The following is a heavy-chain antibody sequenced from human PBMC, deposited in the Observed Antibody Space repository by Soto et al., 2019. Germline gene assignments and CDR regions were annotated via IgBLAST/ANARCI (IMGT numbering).Heavy chain of an antibody. J-gene: IGHJ4*02. V-gene: IGHV3-66*01. Sequence: EVQLVESGGGLVQPGGSLGLYCAASGFTVSSRYMSWVRQAPGKGLEWVSVIYNDGRVYYADSVKGRFTISRDDSKNTLLLQMSSLRVEDTAVYYCAVDSYMAYWGQGTLVTVSS. CDR3: AVDSYMAY. CDR1: GFTVSSRY. CDR2: IYNDGRV.